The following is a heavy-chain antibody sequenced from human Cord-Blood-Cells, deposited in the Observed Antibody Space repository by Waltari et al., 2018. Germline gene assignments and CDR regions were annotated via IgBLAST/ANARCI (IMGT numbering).Heavy chain of an antibody. CDR3: ARHLQLTGDFDY. J-gene: IGHJ4*02. CDR1: GGSISSSRYY. Sequence: QLQLQESGPGLVKPSETLSLTCTVSGGSISSSRYYWGWIRQPPGKGLEWFGIIYYSGSTYYHPSLKSRVTISVDTSKNQFSLKLSSVTAADTAVYYCARHLQLTGDFDYWGQGTLVTVSS. CDR2: IYYSGST. D-gene: IGHD7-27*01. V-gene: IGHV4-39*01.